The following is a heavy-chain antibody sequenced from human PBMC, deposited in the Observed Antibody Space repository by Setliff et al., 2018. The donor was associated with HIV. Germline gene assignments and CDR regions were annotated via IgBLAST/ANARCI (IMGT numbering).Heavy chain of an antibody. CDR1: GISFSSYA. V-gene: IGHV3-23*01. CDR2: ISDRGGSI. J-gene: IGHJ4*02. Sequence: GGSLRLSCEASGISFSSYAMTWVRQAPGKGLQWVSGISDRGGSIYYAESVRGRFTSSRDNSKNTLYLQMSSLRVDDTAVYYCATANRMVVVGVSTPGWTLWGQGALVTVSS. D-gene: IGHD2-21*01. CDR3: ATANRMVVVGVSTPGWTL.